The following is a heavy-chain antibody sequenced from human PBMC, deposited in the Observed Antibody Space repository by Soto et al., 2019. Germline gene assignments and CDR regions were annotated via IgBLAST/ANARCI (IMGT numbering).Heavy chain of an antibody. CDR1: GFTFDDYA. V-gene: IGHV3-9*01. J-gene: IGHJ6*03. Sequence: EVQLVESGGGLVQPGRSLRLSCAASGFTFDDYAMHWVRQAPGKGLEWVSGISWNSGSIGYADSVKGRFTISRDNAKNSLYLQMNSRRAADTALYYCAKGSAYMDVWGKGTTVTVSS. CDR2: ISWNSGSI. CDR3: AKGSAYMDV.